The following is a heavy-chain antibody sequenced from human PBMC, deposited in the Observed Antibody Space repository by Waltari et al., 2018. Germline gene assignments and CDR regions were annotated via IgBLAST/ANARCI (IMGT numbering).Heavy chain of an antibody. D-gene: IGHD2-15*01. V-gene: IGHV4-39*07. J-gene: IGHJ4*02. CDR1: GGSISSSSYY. Sequence: QLQLQESGPGLVKPSETLSLTWTVSGGSISSSSYYWGWIRQPPGKGLEWIGSIYYSGSTYYNPSLKSRVTISVDTSKNQFSLKLSSVTAADTAVYYCAREAGVVVVAANFDYWGQGTLVTVSS. CDR2: IYYSGST. CDR3: AREAGVVVVAANFDY.